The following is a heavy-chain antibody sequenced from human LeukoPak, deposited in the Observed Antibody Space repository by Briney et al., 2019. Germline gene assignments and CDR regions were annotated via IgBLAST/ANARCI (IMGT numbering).Heavy chain of an antibody. CDR1: GGSFSGYY. V-gene: IGHV4-34*01. D-gene: IGHD6-13*01. Sequence: SGTLSLTCTVSGGSFSGYYWSWIRQPPGKGLEWIGEINHSGSTNYNPSLKSRVTISVDTSKNQFSLKLSSVTAADTAVYYCARGLGAAAAYWGQGTLVTVPS. CDR3: ARGLGAAAAY. J-gene: IGHJ4*02. CDR2: INHSGST.